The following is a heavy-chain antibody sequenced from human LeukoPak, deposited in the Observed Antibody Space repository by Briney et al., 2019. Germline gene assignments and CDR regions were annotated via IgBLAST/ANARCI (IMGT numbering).Heavy chain of an antibody. D-gene: IGHD2-2*01. CDR1: GFTFSSYS. J-gene: IGHJ4*02. CDR3: ARGGPYCSSTSCYWGAYYFDY. CDR2: ISSRSSYI. V-gene: IGHV3-21*01. Sequence: PGGSLRPSCAASGFTFSSYSMNWVRQAPGKGLEWVSSISSRSSYIYYADSVKGRFTISRDNAKNSLYLQMNSLRAEDTAVYYCARGGPYCSSTSCYWGAYYFDYWGQGTLVTVSS.